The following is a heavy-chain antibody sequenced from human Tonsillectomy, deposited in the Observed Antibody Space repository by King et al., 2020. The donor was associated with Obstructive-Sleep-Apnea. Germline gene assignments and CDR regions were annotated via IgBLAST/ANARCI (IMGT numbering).Heavy chain of an antibody. CDR2: ISGGGGSDT. D-gene: IGHD5-12*01. V-gene: IGHV3-23*04. J-gene: IGHJ4*02. CDR3: APSVATIWGRFDY. CDR1: GFTFSSYA. Sequence: VQLVESGGGLVQPGGSLRLSCAASGFTFSSYAMNWVRQAPGKGLEWVSAISGGGGSDTYYTDSVKGRFTISRDNSKNTLYLQMNSLRAEDTAVYYCAPSVATIWGRFDYWGQGTLVTVSS.